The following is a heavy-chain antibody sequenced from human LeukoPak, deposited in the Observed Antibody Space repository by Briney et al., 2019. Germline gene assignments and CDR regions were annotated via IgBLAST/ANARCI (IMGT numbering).Heavy chain of an antibody. CDR2: ISWNSGSI. CDR3: AKEKESTEIDY. J-gene: IGHJ4*02. CDR1: GFIFNNYA. V-gene: IGHV3-9*01. Sequence: PGRSLRLSCAGSGFIFNNYAMHWVRQPPGKGLEWVSGISWNSGSIDYADSVKGRFTISRDNAKNSLYLQMNSLRAEDTAVYYCAKEKESTEIDYWGQGTLVTVSS.